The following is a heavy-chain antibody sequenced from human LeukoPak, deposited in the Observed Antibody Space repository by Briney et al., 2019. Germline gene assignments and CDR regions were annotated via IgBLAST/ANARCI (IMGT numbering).Heavy chain of an antibody. D-gene: IGHD4-17*01. CDR2: VNPSGGRT. CDR1: LDTLTSYY. CDR3: ATDQTALETTVTTGGVAY. Sequence: ASLKVSLGTSLDTLTSYYVCSVRHAPGQGLEWMGRVNPSGGRTCYAQKFQGRVTMARDSSTSTVYMEVSSLRSAVTDGYWCATDQTALETTVTTGGVAYWGQGTLVTVSS. V-gene: IGHV1-46*01. J-gene: IGHJ4*02.